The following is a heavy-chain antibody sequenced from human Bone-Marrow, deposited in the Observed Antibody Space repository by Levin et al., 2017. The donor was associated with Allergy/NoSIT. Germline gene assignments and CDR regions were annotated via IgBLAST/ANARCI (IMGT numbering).Heavy chain of an antibody. D-gene: IGHD4-17*01. J-gene: IGHJ5*02. CDR3: ARDIDFGDSDFDH. CDR2: TSYVGTDK. Sequence: SCAASGFNFRDYSMHWVRQAPGKGLEWVAVTSYVGTDKHYSDSVKGRFAISRDTSKKTVYLQMNSLRDEDTALYYCARDIDFGDSDFDHWGQGTLVTVSS. CDR1: GFNFRDYS. V-gene: IGHV3-30*09.